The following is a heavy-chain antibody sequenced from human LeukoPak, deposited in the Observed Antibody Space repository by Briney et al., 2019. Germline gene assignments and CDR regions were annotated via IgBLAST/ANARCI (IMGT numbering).Heavy chain of an antibody. Sequence: SETLSLTCTVSGGSISSGGYYWSWIRQHPGKGLEWIGYIYYSGSTYYNPSLKSRVTISVDTSKNQFSLKLSSVTAADTAVYYCARDFIYYDSSGYSYYYYYGMDVWGQGTTVTVSS. CDR2: IYYSGST. J-gene: IGHJ6*02. CDR1: GGSISSGGYY. V-gene: IGHV4-31*03. CDR3: ARDFIYYDSSGYSYYYYYGMDV. D-gene: IGHD3-22*01.